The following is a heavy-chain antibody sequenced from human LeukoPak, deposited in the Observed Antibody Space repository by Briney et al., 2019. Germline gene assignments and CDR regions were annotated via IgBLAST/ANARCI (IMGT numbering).Heavy chain of an antibody. Sequence: SETLSLTCTVSGGSISSYYWSWIRQPPGKGLEWIGYIYYSGSTNYNPSLKSRVTISVDTSKNQFSLKLSSVTAADTAVYYCARALSSVGYDFWSGYYKPSGAFDIWGQGTMVTVSS. CDR3: ARALSSVGYDFWSGYYKPSGAFDI. D-gene: IGHD3-3*01. V-gene: IGHV4-59*01. J-gene: IGHJ3*02. CDR2: IYYSGST. CDR1: GGSISSYY.